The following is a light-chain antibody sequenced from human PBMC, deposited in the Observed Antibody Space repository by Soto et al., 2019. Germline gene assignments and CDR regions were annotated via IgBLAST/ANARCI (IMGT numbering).Light chain of an antibody. CDR2: EGS. CDR3: CSYAGSSTFVV. Sequence: QSALTQPASVSGSPGQSITISCTGTSSDVGSYNLVSWYQQHPGKAPKLMIYEGSKRPSGVSNRFSGSKSGNTDSLTISGLQAEDEAAYYCCSYAGSSTFVVFGGGTKLTVL. V-gene: IGLV2-23*03. J-gene: IGLJ2*01. CDR1: SSDVGSYNL.